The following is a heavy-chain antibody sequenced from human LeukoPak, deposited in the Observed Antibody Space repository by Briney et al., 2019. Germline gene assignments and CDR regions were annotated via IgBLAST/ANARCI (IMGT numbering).Heavy chain of an antibody. CDR3: ANVVGATSVPGDAFDT. D-gene: IGHD1-26*01. Sequence: ASVKVSCKASGYTFTSYYMHWVRQAPGQGLEWMGIINPSGGSTSYAQKFQGRVTMTRDTSTSTVYMELSSLRSEDTAVYYCANVVGATSVPGDAFDTWGQGTMVTVSS. J-gene: IGHJ3*02. V-gene: IGHV1-46*03. CDR2: INPSGGST. CDR1: GYTFTSYY.